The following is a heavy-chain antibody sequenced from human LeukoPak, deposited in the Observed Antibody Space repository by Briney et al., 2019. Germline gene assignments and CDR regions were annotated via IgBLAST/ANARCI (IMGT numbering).Heavy chain of an antibody. V-gene: IGHV4-4*07. CDR2: IYTSGST. D-gene: IGHD3-22*01. CDR1: GGSISSYY. Sequence: SETLSLTCTVSGGSISSYYWSWIRQPAGKGLEWIERIYTSGSTNYNPSLKSRVTMSVDTSKNQFSLKLSSVTPADTAVYYCARDTYYYDSSGYWADYWGQGTLVTVSS. J-gene: IGHJ4*02. CDR3: ARDTYYYDSSGYWADY.